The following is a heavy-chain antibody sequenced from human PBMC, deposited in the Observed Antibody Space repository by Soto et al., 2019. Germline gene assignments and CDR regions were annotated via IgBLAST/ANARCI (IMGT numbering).Heavy chain of an antibody. Sequence: PGGSLRLSCAASGFTFSSYAMSWVRQAPGKGLEWVSGISGSGGSTYYADSVKGRFTISRDNSQNTLYLQMNSLRAEDTAVHYCARHSSSSVRSGMDVWGQGTTVTVSS. V-gene: IGHV3-23*01. J-gene: IGHJ6*02. D-gene: IGHD6-13*01. CDR2: ISGSGGST. CDR3: ARHSSSSVRSGMDV. CDR1: GFTFSSYA.